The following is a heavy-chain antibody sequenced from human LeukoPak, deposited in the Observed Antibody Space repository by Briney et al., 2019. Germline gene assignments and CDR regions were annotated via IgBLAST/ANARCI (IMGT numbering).Heavy chain of an antibody. V-gene: IGHV3-21*01. CDR3: ARDPGIQLWLAGAFDI. Sequence: PGGSLRLSCAASGFTFSSYGMNWVRQAPGKGLEWVSSISSSSSYIYYADSVKGRFTISRDNAKNSLYLQMNSLRAEDTAVYYCARDPGIQLWLAGAFDIWGQGTMVTVSS. D-gene: IGHD5-18*01. CDR2: ISSSSSYI. CDR1: GFTFSSYG. J-gene: IGHJ3*02.